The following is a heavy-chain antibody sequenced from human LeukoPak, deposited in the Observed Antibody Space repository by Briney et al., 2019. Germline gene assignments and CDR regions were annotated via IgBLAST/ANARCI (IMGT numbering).Heavy chain of an antibody. CDR3: AGRSGPDDY. CDR1: GFTFSSYV. D-gene: IGHD2-15*01. J-gene: IGHJ4*02. CDR2: ISSSSGTI. V-gene: IGHV3-48*01. Sequence: PGGSLRLSCAASGFTFSSYVMSWVRQAPGKGLEWVSYISSSSGTINYADSVEGRFTISRDNAKKSLYLQMNSLRVEDTAVYYCAGRSGPDDYWGQGTLVTVSS.